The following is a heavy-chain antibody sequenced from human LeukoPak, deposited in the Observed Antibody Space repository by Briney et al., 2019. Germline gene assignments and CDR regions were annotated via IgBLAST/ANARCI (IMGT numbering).Heavy chain of an antibody. V-gene: IGHV3-74*01. D-gene: IGHD3-9*01. J-gene: IGHJ4*02. CDR3: ARQYRYFDY. Sequence: GGSLRLSCAASGFTFNNYWIHWVRQAPGKGLVWVSSTSTDGSTTVYGDSVKGRFTISRDNGKNTLDLQLNSLRVEDTAVYYCARQYRYFDYWGQGTLVTVSS. CDR2: TSTDGSTT. CDR1: GFTFNNYW.